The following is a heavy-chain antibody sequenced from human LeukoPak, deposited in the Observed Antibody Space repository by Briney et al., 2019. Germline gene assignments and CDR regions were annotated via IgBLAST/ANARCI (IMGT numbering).Heavy chain of an antibody. CDR1: GFTFSSYV. Sequence: GGSLRLSCAASGFTFSSYVMHWVRQAPGKGLEWVAVIWYDGSNKYYADSVKGRFTISRDNSKNTLYLQMNSLRAEDTAVYYCARDSRYCSGGSCYSLWNWFDPWGQGTLVTVTS. CDR3: ARDSRYCSGGSCYSLWNWFDP. V-gene: IGHV3-33*08. CDR2: IWYDGSNK. D-gene: IGHD2-15*01. J-gene: IGHJ5*02.